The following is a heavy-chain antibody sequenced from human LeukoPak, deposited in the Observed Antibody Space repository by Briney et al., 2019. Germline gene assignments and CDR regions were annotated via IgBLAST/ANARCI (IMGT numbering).Heavy chain of an antibody. Sequence: GGSLRLSCSASGFTFSSYAMHWVRQAPGKGLEYVSAISSNGGSTYYADSVKGRFTISRDNSKNTLYLQMSSLRTEDTAVYYCVKDPVPRFVVTAPGALWGQGTLVTVSS. CDR1: GFTFSSYA. D-gene: IGHD2-21*02. CDR3: VKDPVPRFVVTAPGAL. J-gene: IGHJ4*02. V-gene: IGHV3-64D*06. CDR2: ISSNGGST.